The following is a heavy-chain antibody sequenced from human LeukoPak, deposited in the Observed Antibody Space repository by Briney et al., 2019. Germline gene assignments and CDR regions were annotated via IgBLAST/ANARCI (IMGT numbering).Heavy chain of an antibody. Sequence: PSETLSLTCTVSGGSISSSSYYWGWIRQPPGKGLEWIGSIYYSGSTYYNPSLKSRVTISVDTSKNQFSLKLSSVTAADTAVYYCARQDIVVVPAAIGFDYWGQGTLVTVSS. CDR1: GGSISSSSYY. CDR2: IYYSGST. J-gene: IGHJ4*02. D-gene: IGHD2-2*01. CDR3: ARQDIVVVPAAIGFDY. V-gene: IGHV4-39*01.